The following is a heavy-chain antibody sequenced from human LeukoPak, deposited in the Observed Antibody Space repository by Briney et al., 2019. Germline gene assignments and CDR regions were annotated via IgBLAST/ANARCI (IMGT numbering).Heavy chain of an antibody. J-gene: IGHJ4*02. CDR3: ARVVDYYDSSGYYKYYFDY. V-gene: IGHV4-59*01. CDR1: GGSISSYY. CDR2: IYYSGST. D-gene: IGHD3-22*01. Sequence: PSETLSLTCTVSGGSISSYYWSWLRQPPGKGLEWLGYIYYSGSTNYNPSLKSRVTISVDTSKNQFSLKLSSVTAADTAVYYCARVVDYYDSSGYYKYYFDYWGQGTLVTASS.